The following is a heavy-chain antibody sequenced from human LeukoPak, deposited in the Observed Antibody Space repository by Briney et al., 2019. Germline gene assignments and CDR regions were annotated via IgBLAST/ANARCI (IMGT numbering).Heavy chain of an antibody. Sequence: GGSLRLSCAASGFTFSSYWMSWVRQAPGKGLEWVANIKQDGSEKYYVDSVKGRFTISRDNAKNSLYLQMNCLRAEDTAVYYCARDGPSELGELLYHYYYYMDVWGKGTTVTVSS. CDR2: IKQDGSEK. D-gene: IGHD3-10*01. J-gene: IGHJ6*03. V-gene: IGHV3-7*01. CDR1: GFTFSSYW. CDR3: ARDGPSELGELLYHYYYYMDV.